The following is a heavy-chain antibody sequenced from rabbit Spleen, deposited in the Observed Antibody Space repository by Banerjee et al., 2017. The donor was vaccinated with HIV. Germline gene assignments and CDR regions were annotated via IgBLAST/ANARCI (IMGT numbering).Heavy chain of an antibody. D-gene: IGHD1-1*01. V-gene: IGHV1S40*01. Sequence: QSLEESGGDLVKPGASLTLTCTASGFSFSSSYYMCWVRQAPGKGLEWIACIYAGSSGSTYYANWAKGRFTISKTSSTTVTLQMTSLTAADTATYFCARDGSGGISYYFNLWGPGTLVTVS. CDR2: IYAGSSGST. CDR1: GFSFSSSYY. CDR3: ARDGSGGISYYFNL. J-gene: IGHJ4*01.